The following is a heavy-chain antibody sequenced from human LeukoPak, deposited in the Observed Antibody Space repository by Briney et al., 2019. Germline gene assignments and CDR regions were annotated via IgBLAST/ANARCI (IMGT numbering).Heavy chain of an antibody. V-gene: IGHV3-21*01. CDR1: GFSISTYG. CDR3: ARAVVIAATGRGPDY. J-gene: IGHJ4*02. D-gene: IGHD2-15*01. CDR2: ISTSSTYK. Sequence: PWGTLRLSCAASGFSISTYGMTWVRQAPGKGLEWVSSISTSSTYKFYADSVKGRFTISRDNAKNSLFLQMNSLRAEDTALYYCARAVVIAATGRGPDYWGQGTLVTVAS.